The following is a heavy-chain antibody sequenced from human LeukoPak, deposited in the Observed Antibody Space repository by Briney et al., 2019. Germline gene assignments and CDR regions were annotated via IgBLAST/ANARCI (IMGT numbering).Heavy chain of an antibody. V-gene: IGHV4-59*01. Sequence: SETLSLTCTVSGGSISSYYWSWIRQPPGKGLEWIGYIYYSGSTNYNPSLKSRVTISVDTSKNRFSLKLSSVTAADTAVYYCARVLAYCGGDCYPLDYWGQGTLVTVSS. CDR1: GGSISSYY. CDR3: ARVLAYCGGDCYPLDY. D-gene: IGHD2-21*02. CDR2: IYYSGST. J-gene: IGHJ4*02.